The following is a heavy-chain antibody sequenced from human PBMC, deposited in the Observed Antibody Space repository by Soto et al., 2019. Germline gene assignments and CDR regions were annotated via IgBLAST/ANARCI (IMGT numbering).Heavy chain of an antibody. V-gene: IGHV4-59*13. CDR1: GDSITSYY. Sequence: PSETLSLTCTVSGDSITSYYWSWIRQPPGKGLEWVGYISYTGSTIYNPSLESRATISLDTSKNRVSLSLNSVTVADTAVYYCARDGIGGTAFRGFCDYWGQGALVTVSS. CDR2: ISYTGST. J-gene: IGHJ4*02. CDR3: ARDGIGGTAFRGFCDY. D-gene: IGHD1-7*01.